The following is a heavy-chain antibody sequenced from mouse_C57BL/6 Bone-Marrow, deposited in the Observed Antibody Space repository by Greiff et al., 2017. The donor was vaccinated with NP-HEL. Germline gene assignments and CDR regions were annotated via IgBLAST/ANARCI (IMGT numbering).Heavy chain of an antibody. CDR1: GYTFTSYW. CDR2: IDPSDSYT. Sequence: QVQLQQPGAELVRPGTSVKLSCKASGYTFTSYWMHWVKQRPGHGLEWIGVIDPSDSYTNYNQKFKGKATLTVDTSSSTAYMQLSSLTSEDSAVYYCARGVIYYGYDGFAYWGQGTLVTVSA. CDR3: ARGVIYYGYDGFAY. V-gene: IGHV1-59*01. D-gene: IGHD2-2*01. J-gene: IGHJ3*01.